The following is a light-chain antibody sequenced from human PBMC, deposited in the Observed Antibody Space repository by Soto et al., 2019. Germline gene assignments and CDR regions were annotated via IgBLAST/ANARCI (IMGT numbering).Light chain of an antibody. CDR2: DAS. V-gene: IGKV1-33*01. CDR1: QDISNY. J-gene: IGKJ4*01. Sequence: DIQMTQSPSSLSASVGDRVTITCQASQDISNYLNWYQQKPGKAPKLLIYDASNLETGVPSRFSGSGSCTDFSFTISSLQPGEIASEYCKQYDNPPRAVGGGTTVYI. CDR3: KQYDNPPRA.